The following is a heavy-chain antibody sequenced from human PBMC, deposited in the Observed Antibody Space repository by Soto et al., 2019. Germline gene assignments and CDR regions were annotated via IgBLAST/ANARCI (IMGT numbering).Heavy chain of an antibody. CDR1: GGSISSYY. Sequence: SETLSLTCTVSGGSISSYYWSWIRQPPGKGLEWIGYIYYSGSTNYNPSLKSRVTISVDTSKNQFSLKLSSVTAADTAVYYCARDLIGDFYSYGMDVWGQGTTVT. D-gene: IGHD2-21*01. V-gene: IGHV4-59*01. J-gene: IGHJ6*02. CDR3: ARDLIGDFYSYGMDV. CDR2: IYYSGST.